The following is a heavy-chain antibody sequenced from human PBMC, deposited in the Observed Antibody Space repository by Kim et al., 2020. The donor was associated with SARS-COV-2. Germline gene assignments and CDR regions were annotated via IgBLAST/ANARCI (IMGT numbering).Heavy chain of an antibody. D-gene: IGHD1-26*01. CDR1: GFTFSSYW. V-gene: IGHV3-7*01. Sequence: GGSLRLSCAASGFTFSSYWMSWVRQAPGKGLEWVANIKQDGSEKYYVDSVKGRFTISRDNAKNSLYLQMNSLRAEDTAVYYCARDMGEWELPTHRWFDPWGQGTLVTVSS. J-gene: IGHJ5*02. CDR3: ARDMGEWELPTHRWFDP. CDR2: IKQDGSEK.